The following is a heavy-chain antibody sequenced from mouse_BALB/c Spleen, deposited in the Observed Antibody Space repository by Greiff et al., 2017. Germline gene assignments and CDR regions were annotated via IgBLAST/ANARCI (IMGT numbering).Heavy chain of an antibody. Sequence: EVQRVESGGGLVQPGGSLKLSCAASGFTFSSYGMSWVRQTPDKRLELVATINSNGGSTYYPDSVKGRFTISRDNAKNTLYLQMSSLKSEDTAMYYCARAKLDYGIYAMDYWGQGTSVTVSS. J-gene: IGHJ4*01. V-gene: IGHV5-6-3*01. D-gene: IGHD2-1*01. CDR1: GFTFSSYG. CDR3: ARAKLDYGIYAMDY. CDR2: INSNGGST.